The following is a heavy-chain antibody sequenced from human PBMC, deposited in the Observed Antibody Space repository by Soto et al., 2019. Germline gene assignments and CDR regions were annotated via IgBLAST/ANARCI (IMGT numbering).Heavy chain of an antibody. J-gene: IGHJ3*02. CDR2: VIPIFGTA. V-gene: IGHV1-69*06. CDR3: ARGSVRDGYNSDAFDI. Sequence: SSVKVSCKASGGTFSSYAISWVRQAPGQGLEWMGGVIPIFGTANYAQKFQGRVTITADKSTSTAYMELSSLRSEDTAVYYCARGSVRDGYNSDAFDIWGQGTMVTVSS. CDR1: GGTFSSYA. D-gene: IGHD5-12*01.